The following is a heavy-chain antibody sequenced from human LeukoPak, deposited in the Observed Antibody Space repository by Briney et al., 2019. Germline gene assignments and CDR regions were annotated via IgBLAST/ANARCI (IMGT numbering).Heavy chain of an antibody. CDR2: INHSGST. J-gene: IGHJ1*01. CDR3: ARMYSSAYRAEYFHH. D-gene: IGHD6-6*01. CDR1: GGSFSGYY. V-gene: IGHV4-34*01. Sequence: SETLSLTCAVYGGSFSGYYWSWIRQPPGKGLEWIGEINHSGSTNYNPSLKSRATISVDTSKNQFSLKLSSVTAADTAVYYCARMYSSAYRAEYFHHWGQGTLVTVSS.